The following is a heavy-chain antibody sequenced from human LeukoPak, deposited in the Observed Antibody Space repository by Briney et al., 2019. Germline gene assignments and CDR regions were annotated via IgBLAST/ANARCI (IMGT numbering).Heavy chain of an antibody. Sequence: PGGSLRLSCAASGFTFSSYAMSWVRQAPGKGLVWVSRINSDGSSTSYADSVKGRFTISRDNAKNTLYLQMNSLRAEDTAVYYCARGYCSGGSCHFDYWGQGTLVTVSS. CDR2: INSDGSST. CDR3: ARGYCSGGSCHFDY. CDR1: GFTFSSYA. D-gene: IGHD2-15*01. V-gene: IGHV3-74*01. J-gene: IGHJ4*02.